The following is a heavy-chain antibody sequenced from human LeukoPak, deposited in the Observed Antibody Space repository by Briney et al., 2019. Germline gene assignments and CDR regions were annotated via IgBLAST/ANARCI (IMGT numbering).Heavy chain of an antibody. V-gene: IGHV3-30*02. CDR1: GFTFSSYG. CDR3: AKDSSGYSYGYFDY. J-gene: IGHJ4*02. D-gene: IGHD5-18*01. CDR2: IRYDGSNK. Sequence: GGSLRLSCAASGFTFSSYGMHWVRQAPGKGLEWVAFIRYDGSNKYYADSVKGRFTISRDNSKSTLYLQMNSLRAEDTAVYYCAKDSSGYSYGYFDYWGQGTLVTVSS.